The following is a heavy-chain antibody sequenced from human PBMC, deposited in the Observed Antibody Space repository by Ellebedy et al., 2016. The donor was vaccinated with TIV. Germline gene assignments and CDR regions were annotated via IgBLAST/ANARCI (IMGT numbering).Heavy chain of an antibody. CDR3: ARASETSGYDASAY. D-gene: IGHD5-12*01. Sequence: PGGSLRLSCAASGFSFSNYGMHWVRQAPGKGLEWVALIWYDGTTECYADSVQGRFTISKENSKNTLYLQMNSLRVEDTALYYCARASETSGYDASAYWGQGAPVTVSS. J-gene: IGHJ4*02. V-gene: IGHV3-33*01. CDR1: GFSFSNYG. CDR2: IWYDGTTE.